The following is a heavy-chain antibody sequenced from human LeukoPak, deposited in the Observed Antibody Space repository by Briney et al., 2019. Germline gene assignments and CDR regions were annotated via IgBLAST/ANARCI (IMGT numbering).Heavy chain of an antibody. D-gene: IGHD2-15*01. J-gene: IGHJ6*03. CDR2: ISSSSSYI. Sequence: GGSLRLSCAASGFAFSSYSMNWVRQAPGKGLEWVSSISSSSSYIYYADSVKGRFTISRDNAKNSLYLQMNSLRAEDTAVYYCAKEGGSWHLYYYYMDVWGKGTTVTVSS. CDR3: AKEGGSWHLYYYYMDV. CDR1: GFAFSSYS. V-gene: IGHV3-21*04.